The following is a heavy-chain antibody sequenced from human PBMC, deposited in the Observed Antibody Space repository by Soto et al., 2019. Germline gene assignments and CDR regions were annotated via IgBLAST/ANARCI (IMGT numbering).Heavy chain of an antibody. Sequence: GGSLRLSCAASGFTFSSYGMHWVRQAPGKGLEWVAVISYDGSNKYYADSVKGRFTISRDNSKNTLYLQMNSLRAEDTAVYYCASSIYCSGGSCYSNYYGMDVWGQGTTVTVSS. CDR1: GFTFSSYG. V-gene: IGHV3-30*03. CDR2: ISYDGSNK. CDR3: ASSIYCSGGSCYSNYYGMDV. D-gene: IGHD2-15*01. J-gene: IGHJ6*02.